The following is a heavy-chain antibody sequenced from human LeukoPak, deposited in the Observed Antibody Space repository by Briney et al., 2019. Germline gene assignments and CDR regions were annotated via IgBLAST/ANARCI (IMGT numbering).Heavy chain of an antibody. J-gene: IGHJ4*02. D-gene: IGHD3-10*01. Sequence: GGSLRLSCVASGFTFNNYAMSWVRQAPGRGLEWLSSISNSGGNIDYRNSVKGRFTISRDNSKNTLYLQMDSLGAEDTAVYYCARDQDTMVRGVMGMWGQGTLVTVSS. CDR2: ISNSGGNI. CDR3: ARDQDTMVRGVMGM. V-gene: IGHV3-23*01. CDR1: GFTFNNYA.